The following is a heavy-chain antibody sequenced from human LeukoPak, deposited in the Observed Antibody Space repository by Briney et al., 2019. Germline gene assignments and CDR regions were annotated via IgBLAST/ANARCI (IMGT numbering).Heavy chain of an antibody. CDR1: GFTFSGYY. CDR3: ARVSVPFDYGGNSSVYAFDI. V-gene: IGHV3-11*01. D-gene: IGHD4-23*01. CDR2: ISSSGTTI. J-gene: IGHJ3*02. Sequence: TGGSLRLSCAASGFTFSGYYMTWIRQAPGKGLDWVSYISSSGTTIYYADSVKGRFTISRDNAKNSLYLQMNSLRAEDTAVYYCARVSVPFDYGGNSSVYAFDIWGQGTMVTVSS.